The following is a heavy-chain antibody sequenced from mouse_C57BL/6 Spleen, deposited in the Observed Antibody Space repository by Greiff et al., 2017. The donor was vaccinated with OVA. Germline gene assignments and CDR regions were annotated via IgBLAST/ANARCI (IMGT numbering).Heavy chain of an antibody. CDR1: GYTFTDYE. CDR3: TRPLYYGSSYVHFDY. CDR2: IDPETGGT. V-gene: IGHV1-15*01. Sequence: QVQLQQSGAELVRPGASVTLSCKASGYTFTDYEMHWVKQTPVHGLEWIGAIDPETGGTAYNQKFKGKAILTADKSSSTAYMELRSLTSEDSAVYYCTRPLYYGSSYVHFDYWGQGTTLTVSS. D-gene: IGHD1-1*01. J-gene: IGHJ2*01.